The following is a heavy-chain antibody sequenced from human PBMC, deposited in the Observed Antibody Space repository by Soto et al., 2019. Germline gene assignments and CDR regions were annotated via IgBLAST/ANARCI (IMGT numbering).Heavy chain of an antibody. CDR2: IVVGSGNT. D-gene: IGHD3-22*01. V-gene: IGHV1-58*01. J-gene: IGHJ3*01. Sequence: QMQLVQSGPEVKKPGTSVKVSCKASGFTFTSSAVQWVRQARGQRLEWIGWIVVGSGNTNYAQKFXXRVTNTRDMSXXTXYXXLSSLRSEDTAVYYCSAAGDYYDSSGYSRVDAFDLWGQGTMVTVSS. CDR3: SAAGDYYDSSGYSRVDAFDL. CDR1: GFTFTSSA.